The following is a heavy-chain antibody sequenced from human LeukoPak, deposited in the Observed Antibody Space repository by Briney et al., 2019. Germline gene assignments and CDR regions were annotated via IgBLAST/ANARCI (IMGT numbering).Heavy chain of an antibody. J-gene: IGHJ4*02. Sequence: ASVKVSCKASGYTFTGYYMHWVRQAPGQGLEGMGWINPNSGGTNYAQKFQGRVTMTRDTSISTAYMELSRLRSDDTAVYYCARDKSPGTQQLVDYFDDYWGQGTLVTVSS. V-gene: IGHV1-2*02. CDR3: ARDKSPGTQQLVDYFDDY. D-gene: IGHD6-13*01. CDR2: INPNSGGT. CDR1: GYTFTGYY.